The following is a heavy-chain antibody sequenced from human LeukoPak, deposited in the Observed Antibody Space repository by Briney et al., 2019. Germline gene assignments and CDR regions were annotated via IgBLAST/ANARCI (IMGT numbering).Heavy chain of an antibody. Sequence: VASVTVSCKASGYTFTNYYMHWVRQAPGQGLEWMGVINPNGGGTSYAQKFQGRVTMTRDTSTSTVYMELSSLRSEDTAVYYCAAWGSSSSPLPGMDVWGQGTTATVSS. D-gene: IGHD6-13*01. CDR3: AAWGSSSSPLPGMDV. CDR1: GYTFTNYY. J-gene: IGHJ6*02. CDR2: INPNGGGT. V-gene: IGHV1-46*01.